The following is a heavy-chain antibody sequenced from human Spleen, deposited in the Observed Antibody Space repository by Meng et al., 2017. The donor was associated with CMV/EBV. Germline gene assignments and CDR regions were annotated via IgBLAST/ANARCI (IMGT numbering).Heavy chain of an antibody. Sequence: GESLKISCAASGLTFSTYSMNWVRQAPGKGLEWVSSISSDSSYIYYADSVKGRFTISRDNAKNSLYLQMNSLRAEDTAVYYCARVSCSSSSCYKDAFDIWGQGTMVTVSS. D-gene: IGHD2-2*02. V-gene: IGHV3-21*01. CDR2: ISSDSSYI. CDR3: ARVSCSSSSCYKDAFDI. CDR1: GLTFSTYS. J-gene: IGHJ3*02.